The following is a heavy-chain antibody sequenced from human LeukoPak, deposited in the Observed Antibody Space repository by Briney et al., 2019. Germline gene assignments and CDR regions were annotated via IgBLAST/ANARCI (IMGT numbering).Heavy chain of an antibody. CDR1: GGSISSSSYY. J-gene: IGHJ5*02. D-gene: IGHD3-16*02. Sequence: SETLSLTCTVSGGSISSSSYYWGWIRQPPGKGLEWIGTMYYNGDTYYNPSVKSRVTISVDTSKNQFSLKLASVTAADTAVYYCARRGIMITFGGVIVPNWFDPWGQGTLVTVSS. CDR2: MYYNGDT. CDR3: ARRGIMITFGGVIVPNWFDP. V-gene: IGHV4-39*01.